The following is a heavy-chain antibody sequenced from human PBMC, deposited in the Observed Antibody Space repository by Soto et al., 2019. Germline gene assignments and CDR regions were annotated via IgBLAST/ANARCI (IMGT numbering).Heavy chain of an antibody. D-gene: IGHD2-15*01. CDR1: GGSVSSSFFY. V-gene: IGHV4-61*01. CDR2: IYYTGTT. J-gene: IGHJ4*02. CDR3: ARLSTTSCLSRFDC. Sequence: SETLSLTCTVSGGSVSSSFFYWSWVRPPTGQRLEWIGYIYYTGTTNYNPSLASRVATSVDTSKTQFTLNLRSLTAAAPARYFCARLSTTSCLSRFDCWGQG.